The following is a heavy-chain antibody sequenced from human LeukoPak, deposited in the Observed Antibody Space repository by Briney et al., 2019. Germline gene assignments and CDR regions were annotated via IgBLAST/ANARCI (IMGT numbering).Heavy chain of an antibody. Sequence: GESLKISCKGSGYSFTSYWIGWVRQMPGKGLEWMGIIYPGDSDTRYSPSFQGQVTISADKSISTAYLQWSSLKASDTAMYYCARTYYYDSSGYRGYWYFDLWGRGTLVTVSS. D-gene: IGHD3-22*01. V-gene: IGHV5-51*01. CDR1: GYSFTSYW. CDR2: IYPGDSDT. CDR3: ARTYYYDSSGYRGYWYFDL. J-gene: IGHJ2*01.